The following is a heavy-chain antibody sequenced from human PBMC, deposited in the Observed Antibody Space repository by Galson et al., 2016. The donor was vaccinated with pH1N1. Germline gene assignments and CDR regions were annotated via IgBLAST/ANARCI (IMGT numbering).Heavy chain of an antibody. V-gene: IGHV5-51*03. Sequence: QSGAEVKKPGESLKISCEVFGYKFTTYWIGWVRQMPGKGLEWMGIIYPDDSDTRYNPAFQGQVTIVVDKSINTAYLQWNSLKAPDTAIYYCARGLLSGFDPWGQGTLVIVSS. J-gene: IGHJ5*02. CDR3: ARGLLSGFDP. CDR1: GYKFTTYW. D-gene: IGHD2-21*01. CDR2: IYPDDSDT.